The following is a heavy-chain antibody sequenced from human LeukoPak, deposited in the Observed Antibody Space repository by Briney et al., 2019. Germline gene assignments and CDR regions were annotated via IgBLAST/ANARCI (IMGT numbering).Heavy chain of an antibody. D-gene: IGHD3-10*01. Sequence: SETLSLTCTVSGGSITSSTHYWGWIRQPPGKGLEWIGTIYYTGSPTFYNPSLKSRLTISVDTSKSHFSLKLTSVTAADTAVYYCGRDYYGSGSYYKPAWGQGTLVTVSS. CDR1: GGSITSSTHY. CDR3: GRDYYGSGSYYKPA. J-gene: IGHJ5*02. CDR2: IYYTGSPT. V-gene: IGHV4-39*07.